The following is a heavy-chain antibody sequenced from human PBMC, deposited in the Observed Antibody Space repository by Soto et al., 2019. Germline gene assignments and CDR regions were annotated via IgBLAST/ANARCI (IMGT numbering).Heavy chain of an antibody. Sequence: GGSLRLSCAASGFTFSSYAMSWVRQAPGKGLEWVSAISGSGGSTYYADSVKGRFTISRDNSKNSLYLQMNSLRAEDTAVYYCARDGCSGSNCLNWFDPWGQGTLVTVSS. CDR2: ISGSGGST. CDR1: GFTFSSYA. J-gene: IGHJ5*02. CDR3: ARDGCSGSNCLNWFDP. V-gene: IGHV3-23*01. D-gene: IGHD2-15*01.